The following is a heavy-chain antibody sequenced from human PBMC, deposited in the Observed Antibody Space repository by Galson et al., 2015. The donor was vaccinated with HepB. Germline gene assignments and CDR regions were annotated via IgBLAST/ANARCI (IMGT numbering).Heavy chain of an antibody. V-gene: IGHV1-46*01. CDR2: INPSGGRT. D-gene: IGHD3-10*01. Sequence: SVKVSCKASGYTFSSYQMHWVRQAPGQGLEWMGIINPSGGRTSYAQKFQGRVTMTRDTSTSTVYMELSSLRSEDTAVYYCARANSGAMDVWGQGTTVTVSS. J-gene: IGHJ6*02. CDR1: GYTFSSYQ. CDR3: ARANSGAMDV.